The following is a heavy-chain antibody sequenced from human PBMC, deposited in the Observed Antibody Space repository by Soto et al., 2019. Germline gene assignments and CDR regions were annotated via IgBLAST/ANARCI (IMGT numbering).Heavy chain of an antibody. Sequence: ESGGGLVQSGGSLRLSCAASGFTFSSNSMNWVRQAPGKGLEWISYISSSSSTIYADSVKGRFTISRDNAKNSLYLQMNSLRDEDTAVYYCARVIWSGHLTSDLWGQGTLVTVSS. CDR1: GFTFSSNS. D-gene: IGHD3-3*01. CDR3: ARVIWSGHLTSDL. J-gene: IGHJ5*02. V-gene: IGHV3-48*02. CDR2: ISSSSSTI.